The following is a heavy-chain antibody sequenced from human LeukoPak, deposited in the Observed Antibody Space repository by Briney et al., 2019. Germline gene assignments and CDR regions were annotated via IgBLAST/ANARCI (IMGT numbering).Heavy chain of an antibody. CDR2: ISSSSSTI. Sequence: PGGSLRLSCAASGFTFSSYSMNWVRQAPGKGLEWVSYISSSSSTIYYADSVKGRFTISRDNSKNTLYLQMNSLRAEDTAVYYCAKVGTHCSSTSCYGVFDYWGQGTLVTVSS. CDR3: AKVGTHCSSTSCYGVFDY. J-gene: IGHJ4*02. D-gene: IGHD2-2*01. CDR1: GFTFSSYS. V-gene: IGHV3-48*01.